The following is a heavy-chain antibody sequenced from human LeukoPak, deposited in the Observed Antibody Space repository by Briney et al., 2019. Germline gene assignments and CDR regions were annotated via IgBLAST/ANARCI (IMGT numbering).Heavy chain of an antibody. J-gene: IGHJ4*02. CDR3: ARDQDTVNTSSSDY. Sequence: GASVKVSCKASGYTFTGYYMHWVRQAPGQGLEWMGWINPNSGGTNYAQKFQGRVTMTRDTSISTAYMELSRLRSDDTAVYYCARDQDTVNTSSSDYWGQGTLVTVSS. D-gene: IGHD4-17*01. V-gene: IGHV1-2*02. CDR1: GYTFTGYY. CDR2: INPNSGGT.